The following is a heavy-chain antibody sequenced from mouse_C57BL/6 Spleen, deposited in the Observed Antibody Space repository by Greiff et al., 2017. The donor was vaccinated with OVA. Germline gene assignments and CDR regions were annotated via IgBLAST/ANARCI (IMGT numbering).Heavy chain of an antibody. CDR3: ARHGITTVVAHYFDY. CDR2: ISSGGSYT. Sequence: EVNVVESGGDLVKPGGSLKLSCAASGFTFSSYGMSWVRQTPDKRLEWVATISSGGSYTYYPDSVKGRFTISRDNAKNTLYLQMSSLKSEDTAMYYCARHGITTVVAHYFDYWGQGTTLTVSS. D-gene: IGHD1-1*01. J-gene: IGHJ2*01. CDR1: GFTFSSYG. V-gene: IGHV5-6*01.